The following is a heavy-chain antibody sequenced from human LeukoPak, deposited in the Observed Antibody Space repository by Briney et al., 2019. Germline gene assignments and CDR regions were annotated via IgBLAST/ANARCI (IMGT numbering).Heavy chain of an antibody. V-gene: IGHV4-38-2*02. J-gene: IGHJ4*02. D-gene: IGHD1-1*01. CDR1: GYSISSGYY. Sequence: SETLSLTCTVSGYSISSGYYWGWIRQPPGKGLEWIASIYHSGNNYYNPSLKSRVTISVDTSKNQFSLRLTSVSAADTAVYYCARHKNRQLERRDNYFDFWGQGTLVTVSS. CDR3: ARHKNRQLERRDNYFDF. CDR2: IYHSGNN.